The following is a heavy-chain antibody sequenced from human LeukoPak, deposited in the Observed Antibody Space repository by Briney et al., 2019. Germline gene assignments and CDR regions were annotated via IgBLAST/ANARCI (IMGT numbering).Heavy chain of an antibody. CDR2: IRASGGTA. CDR1: GFTFSSYA. D-gene: IGHD3-10*01. CDR3: AKVWAHDGSGNPYWHFDL. J-gene: IGHJ2*01. V-gene: IGHV3-23*01. Sequence: GGTLRLSCSASGFTFSSYAMSWVRQAPGKGLEWVSAIRASGGTAYYADSVKGRFTISGDNSKNTLYLQMNSLRAEDTAVYYCAKVWAHDGSGNPYWHFDLWGRGTLVTVSS.